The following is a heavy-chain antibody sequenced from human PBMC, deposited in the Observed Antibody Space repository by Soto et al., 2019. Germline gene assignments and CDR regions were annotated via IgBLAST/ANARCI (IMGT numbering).Heavy chain of an antibody. V-gene: IGHV3-72*01. CDR2: IRNKANSYST. CDR3: ARIRLVSYDLKYFDY. J-gene: IGHJ4*02. Sequence: EVQLVESGGGLVQPGGSLRLSCAASGFTFSDHYVDWVRQAPGKGLEWVARIRNKANSYSTEYAASAKGRFTISRDDSKTLGYLQMSSLKTEDTAVYYCARIRLVSYDLKYFDYWGQGTLVTVSS. D-gene: IGHD5-12*01. CDR1: GFTFSDHY.